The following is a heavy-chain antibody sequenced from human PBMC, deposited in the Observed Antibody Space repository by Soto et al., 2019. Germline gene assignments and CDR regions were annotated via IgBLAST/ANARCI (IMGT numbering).Heavy chain of an antibody. CDR1: GFTFSRYD. CDR2: IGIAGDT. V-gene: IGHV3-13*01. CDR3: ARVGLSDCSGGSCYSYDS. D-gene: IGHD2-15*01. Sequence: GGSLRLSCAASGFTFSRYDMHWVRQVTGKGLEWVSAIGIAGDTYYPGSVKGRFTISRENAKNSLYLQMNSLRAGDTAVYYCARVGLSDCSGGSCYSYDSWGQGALVTVSS. J-gene: IGHJ4*02.